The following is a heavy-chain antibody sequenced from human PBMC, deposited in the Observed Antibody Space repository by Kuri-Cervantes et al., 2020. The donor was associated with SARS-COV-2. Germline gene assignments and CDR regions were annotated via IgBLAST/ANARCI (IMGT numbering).Heavy chain of an antibody. CDR1: GFTFSSYA. Sequence: LSLTCAASGFTFSSYAMSWVRQAPGKGLEWVSTISGSSGSTYYADSVRGRFTISRDNSKNTLYLQLHSLRAEDTAVYYCAKLMEQQLAIDYWGQGTLVTVSS. CDR2: ISGSSGST. J-gene: IGHJ4*02. D-gene: IGHD6-13*01. V-gene: IGHV3-23*01. CDR3: AKLMEQQLAIDY.